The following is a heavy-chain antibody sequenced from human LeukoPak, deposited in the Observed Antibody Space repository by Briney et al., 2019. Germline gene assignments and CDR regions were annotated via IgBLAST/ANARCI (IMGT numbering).Heavy chain of an antibody. D-gene: IGHD1-26*01. CDR2: IKQDGSEK. CDR3: ARSWSGGYDY. J-gene: IGHJ4*02. CDR1: GFTFSNVW. V-gene: IGHV3-7*01. Sequence: PGGSLRLSCAASGFTFSNVWMSWVRQVPGKGLEWVANIKQDGSEKYYVDSVKGRFTISRDNTKNSLYLQMNSLRAEDTAVYYCARSWSGGYDYWGQGTLVTVSS.